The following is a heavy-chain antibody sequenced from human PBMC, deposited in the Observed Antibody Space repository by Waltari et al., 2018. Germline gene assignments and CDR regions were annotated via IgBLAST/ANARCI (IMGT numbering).Heavy chain of an antibody. V-gene: IGHV4-34*01. Sequence: QVQLQQWGAGLLKPSETLSLTCAVYGGSFSGYYWSWIRQPPGKGLEWIGEINHSGSTNYNPALKSRVTISVDTSKNQFSLKLSSVTAADTAVYYCARASYGDSYDAFDIWGQGTMVTVSS. D-gene: IGHD4-17*01. J-gene: IGHJ3*02. CDR1: GGSFSGYY. CDR3: ARASYGDSYDAFDI. CDR2: INHSGST.